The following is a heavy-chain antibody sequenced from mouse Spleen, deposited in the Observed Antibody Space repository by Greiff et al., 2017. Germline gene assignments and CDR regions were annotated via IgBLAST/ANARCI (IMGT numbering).Heavy chain of an antibody. Sequence: VQLQQPGAELVRPGSSVKLSCKASGYTFTSYWMHWVKQRPIQGLEWIGNIDPSDSETHYNQKFKDKATLTVDKSSSTAYMQLSSLTSEDSAVYYCASPYGNSAWFAYWGQGTLVTVSA. CDR1: GYTFTSYW. J-gene: IGHJ3*01. D-gene: IGHD2-10*02. V-gene: IGHV1-52*01. CDR2: IDPSDSET. CDR3: ASPYGNSAWFAY.